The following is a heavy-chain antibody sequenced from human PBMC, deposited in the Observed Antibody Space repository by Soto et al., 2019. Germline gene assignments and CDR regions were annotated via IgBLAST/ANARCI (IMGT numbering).Heavy chain of an antibody. CDR1: GYTFTSYY. CDR2: INPSGGST. J-gene: IGHJ6*02. Sequence: ASVKVSCKASGYTFTSYYMHWVRQAPGQGLEWMGIINPSGGSTSYAQKFQGRVTMTRDTSTSTVYMELSSLRSEDTAVYYCARGGGSYNYYYYGMDVWGQGSTVTVPS. V-gene: IGHV1-46*01. D-gene: IGHD1-26*01. CDR3: ARGGGSYNYYYYGMDV.